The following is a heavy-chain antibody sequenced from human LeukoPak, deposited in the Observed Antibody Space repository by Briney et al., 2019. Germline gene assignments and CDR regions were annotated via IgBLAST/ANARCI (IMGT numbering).Heavy chain of an antibody. D-gene: IGHD2-2*01. Sequence: PGGSLRLSCAASGFTFSSYAMSWVRQAPGKGLEWVSAISGSGGSTYYADSVKGRFTISRDNSKNTLYLQMNSLRAEDTAVYYCAKGRNRLGYCSSTSCYQNYLGNNWFDPWGQGTLVTVSS. CDR1: GFTFSSYA. J-gene: IGHJ5*02. V-gene: IGHV3-23*01. CDR3: AKGRNRLGYCSSTSCYQNYLGNNWFDP. CDR2: ISGSGGST.